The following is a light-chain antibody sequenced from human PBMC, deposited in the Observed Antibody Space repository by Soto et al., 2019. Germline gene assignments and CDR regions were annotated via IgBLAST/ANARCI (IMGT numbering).Light chain of an antibody. CDR3: QQANIPYR. V-gene: IGKV1-12*01. CDR2: GAS. CDR1: HDVSCW. Sequence: DIQMNQSPSSFSASVGDRLTITCRASHDVSCWLAWYQQKPGKAPRLLIYGASTLQSGGPSRFSGSRSGTDFTLTISRLQPEDFESYSCQQANIPYRFGQGTKLEIK. J-gene: IGKJ2*03.